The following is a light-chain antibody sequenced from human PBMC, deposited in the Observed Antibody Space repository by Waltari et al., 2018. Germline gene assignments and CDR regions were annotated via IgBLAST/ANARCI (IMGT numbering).Light chain of an antibody. V-gene: IGKV1-16*01. CDR1: QYINGA. Sequence: DIKLTQSPSSLSASVGDRVTINCRASQYINGALAWFQHQPGKAPKTLIYDISTRQSGVPSRFGGSGSGTDFTLTIDSLQPDDFATYYCQHYYYYPFTFGGGTKVEVK. J-gene: IGKJ4*01. CDR3: QHYYYYPFT. CDR2: DIS.